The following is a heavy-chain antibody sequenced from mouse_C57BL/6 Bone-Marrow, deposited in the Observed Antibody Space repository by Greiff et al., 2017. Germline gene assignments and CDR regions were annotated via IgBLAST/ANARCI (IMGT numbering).Heavy chain of an antibody. CDR1: GYTFTTYP. D-gene: IGHD6-1*01. J-gene: IGHJ2*01. CDR2: FHPDNDDT. Sequence: QVQLQQSGAELVKPGASVKMSCKASGYTFTTYPIEWMKQNHGKSLEWIGNFHPDNDDTKYNEKFKGKATLTVEKSSNTVYLELSRLTSDDSAVYSCARRSAFFYFFDYWGEGATLTLSS. V-gene: IGHV1-47*01. CDR3: ARRSAFFYFFDY.